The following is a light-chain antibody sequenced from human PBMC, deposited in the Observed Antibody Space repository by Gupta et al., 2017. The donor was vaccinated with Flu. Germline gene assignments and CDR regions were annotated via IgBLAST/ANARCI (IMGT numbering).Light chain of an antibody. Sequence: QSVLTQPPSVSGAPGQRVTISCTGSSSNIGAGYDVHWYQQLPGTAPKLLIYGNTNRPSGVPDRFSGSKSGTSASLAITGLQEEDEADYYCQSYDSSRRAYVFGAGTKVTVL. V-gene: IGLV1-40*01. J-gene: IGLJ1*01. CDR2: GNT. CDR1: SSNIGAGYD. CDR3: QSYDSSRRAYV.